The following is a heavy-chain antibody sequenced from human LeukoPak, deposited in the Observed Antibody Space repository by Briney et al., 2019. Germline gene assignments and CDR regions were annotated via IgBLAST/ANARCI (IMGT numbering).Heavy chain of an antibody. D-gene: IGHD4-17*01. Sequence: SETLSLTCTVSGGSIRSSYYYWGWIRQPPGKGLEWIGSIYDSGSTYYNPSLKSRVTISVDTSKNQFSLKLSSVTAADTAVYYCARGEVDYGARLHFRFDYWGQGTLVTVSS. CDR2: IYDSGST. CDR1: GGSIRSSYYY. CDR3: ARGEVDYGARLHFRFDY. V-gene: IGHV4-39*07. J-gene: IGHJ4*02.